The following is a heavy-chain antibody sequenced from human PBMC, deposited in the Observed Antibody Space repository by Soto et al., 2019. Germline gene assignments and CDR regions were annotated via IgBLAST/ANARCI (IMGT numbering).Heavy chain of an antibody. CDR2: ISSRGTSI. J-gene: IGHJ4*02. D-gene: IGHD6-19*01. CDR1: GFTFSTYE. V-gene: IGHV3-48*03. CDR3: ARDRGYNTGWYGGALDL. Sequence: EVQLVESGGGLVQPGESLRLSCAASGFTFSTYEMNWVRQAPGKGLEWVAYISSRGTSIFYADSVKGRFSISRDNDNDSVSLLMNNLGVDETAVYYCARDRGYNTGWYGGALDLWGQGTLVTVSS.